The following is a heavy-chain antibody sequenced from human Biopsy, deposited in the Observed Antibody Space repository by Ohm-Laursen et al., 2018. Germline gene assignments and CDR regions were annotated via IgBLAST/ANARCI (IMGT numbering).Heavy chain of an antibody. D-gene: IGHD3-16*02. V-gene: IGHV3-9*01. CDR3: AKGRSSMTDAFNM. CDR2: ISYNGGDI. Sequence: SLRLSCAASGFTFSDYAMHWVRQAPEKGLEWVAGISYNGGDIGYGDSVRGRFTISRDNAKKSLSLQLHSLRLEDTALYYCAKGRSSMTDAFNMWGQGTMVTVSS. J-gene: IGHJ3*02. CDR1: GFTFSDYA.